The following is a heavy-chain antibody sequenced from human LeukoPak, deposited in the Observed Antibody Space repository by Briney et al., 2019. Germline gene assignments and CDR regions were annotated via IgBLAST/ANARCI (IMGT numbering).Heavy chain of an antibody. V-gene: IGHV1-18*01. Sequence: ASVKVSCKASGYTFTSYGITWVRQAPGQGLEWIGWISAYNGNTNYAQKLQGRVTMTTDTSTSTAYMGLRSLRSDDTAVYYCARRTRGYPDYRGQGTLVTVSS. J-gene: IGHJ4*02. D-gene: IGHD5-12*01. CDR1: GYTFTSYG. CDR3: ARRTRGYPDY. CDR2: ISAYNGNT.